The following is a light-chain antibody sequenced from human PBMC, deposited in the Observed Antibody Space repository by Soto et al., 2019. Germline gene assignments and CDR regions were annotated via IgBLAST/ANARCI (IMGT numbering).Light chain of an antibody. J-gene: IGKJ4*01. CDR2: DAF. CDR3: QQHSNLPLT. CDR1: QDITNY. Sequence: DIQMTPSPSSLSASVGDRVTITRQASQDITNYLNWHQQKPEKAPQLLIYDAFNLETGVPSRFSGSGYGTDFTLTISSLQPEDVATYYCQQHSNLPLTLGGGTKVEIK. V-gene: IGKV1-33*01.